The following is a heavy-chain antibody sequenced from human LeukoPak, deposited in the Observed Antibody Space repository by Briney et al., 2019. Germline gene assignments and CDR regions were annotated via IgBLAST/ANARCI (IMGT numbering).Heavy chain of an antibody. Sequence: GGSLRLSCAASGFAVSSNYMSWVRQAPGKGLEWVAVIYSGGSTNYADSVKGRFTISRDNSKNTLYLMNSLRAEDTAVYYCAIRKSGNAIDYWGQGTLVTVSS. V-gene: IGHV3-66*01. D-gene: IGHD5-12*01. J-gene: IGHJ4*02. CDR2: IYSGGST. CDR3: AIRKSGNAIDY. CDR1: GFAVSSNY.